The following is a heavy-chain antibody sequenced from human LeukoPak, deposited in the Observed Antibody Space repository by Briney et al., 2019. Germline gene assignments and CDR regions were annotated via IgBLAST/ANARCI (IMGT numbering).Heavy chain of an antibody. CDR2: IIPILGIA. D-gene: IGHD2-2*01. J-gene: IGHJ4*02. CDR3: ARDAEYCSSTSCYYDH. V-gene: IGHV1-69*04. Sequence: SVKVSCKASGGTSSSYAISWVRQAPGQGLEWMGRIIPILGIANYAQKFQGRVTITADKSTSTAYMELSSLRSEDTAVYYCARDAEYCSSTSCYYDHWGQGTLVTVSS. CDR1: GGTSSSYA.